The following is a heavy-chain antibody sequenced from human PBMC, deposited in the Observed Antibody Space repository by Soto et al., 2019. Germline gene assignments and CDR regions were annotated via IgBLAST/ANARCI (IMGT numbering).Heavy chain of an antibody. V-gene: IGHV4-59*01. CDR2: IYYSGN. D-gene: IGHD5-18*01. J-gene: IGHJ4*02. CDR1: GGSISNVH. CDR3: AFGVDNYGRPFDF. Sequence: SETLSLICNVSGGSISNVHLSWVRQPPGKGLEWIGYIYYSGNYYNPSLTSRVSMSLDKSKNQFSLHLKSVTAAHAALYFCAFGVDNYGRPFDFWGQGTRVTVS.